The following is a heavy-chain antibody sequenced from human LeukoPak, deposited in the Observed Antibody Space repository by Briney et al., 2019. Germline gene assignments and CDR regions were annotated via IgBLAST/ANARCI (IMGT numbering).Heavy chain of an antibody. J-gene: IGHJ3*02. CDR1: GGSISSYY. Sequence: SETLSLTCTVSGGSISSYYWSWIRQPPGKGLEWIGYIYYSGSTYYNPSLKSRVTISVDTSKNQFSLKLSSVTAADTAVYYCVRDQSTVVTPGAFDIWGQGTMVTVSS. CDR3: VRDQSTVVTPGAFDI. V-gene: IGHV4-59*12. D-gene: IGHD4-23*01. CDR2: IYYSGST.